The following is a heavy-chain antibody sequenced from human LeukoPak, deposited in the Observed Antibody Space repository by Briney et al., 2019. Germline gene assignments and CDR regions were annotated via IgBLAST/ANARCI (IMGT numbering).Heavy chain of an antibody. D-gene: IGHD3-22*01. CDR3: ARGDYYDSSPCHDY. CDR1: GYTFTGYY. J-gene: IGHJ4*02. Sequence: ASVKVSCKASGYTFTGYYMHWVRQAPGQGLEWMGWINPNSGGTNYAQKFQGRVTMTRDTSISTAYMELSRLRSDDTAVYYCARGDYYDSSPCHDYWGQGTLVTVSS. CDR2: INPNSGGT. V-gene: IGHV1-2*02.